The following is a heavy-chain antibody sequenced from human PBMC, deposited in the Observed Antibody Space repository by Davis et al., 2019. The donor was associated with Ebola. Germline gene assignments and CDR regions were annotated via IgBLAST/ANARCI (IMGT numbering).Heavy chain of an antibody. V-gene: IGHV4-39*07. CDR2: LYHSGST. CDR1: GASISSSRYY. Sequence: SETLSLTCTVSGASISSSRYYWGWIRQPPGTGLEWIGSLYHSGSTNYNPSLKSRVTISVDTSKNQFSLKLSSVTAADTAVYYCARGHRYCSGGSCYLFYDYWGQGTLVTVSS. D-gene: IGHD2-15*01. CDR3: ARGHRYCSGGSCYLFYDY. J-gene: IGHJ4*02.